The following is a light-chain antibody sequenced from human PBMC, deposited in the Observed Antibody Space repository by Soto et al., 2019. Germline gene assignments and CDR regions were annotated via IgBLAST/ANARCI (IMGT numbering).Light chain of an antibody. CDR3: GTWDSSLRGV. CDR2: ENN. J-gene: IGLJ3*02. V-gene: IGLV1-51*02. Sequence: QSVLTQPPSVSAAPGQTVTISCSGSSSNIGNNYVSWYQQLPGTAPKLLIYENNKRPSGIPDRFSGSKSGTSATLGITGLQTGDEADYYCGTWDSSLRGVFGGVTKLTVL. CDR1: SSNIGNNY.